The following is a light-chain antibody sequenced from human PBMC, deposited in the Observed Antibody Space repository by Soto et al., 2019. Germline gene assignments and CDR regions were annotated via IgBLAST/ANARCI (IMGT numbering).Light chain of an antibody. CDR2: LNNDGSH. J-gene: IGLJ3*02. Sequence: QSVLTQAPSASASLGDSVSLTCTLSSGHSNYAIAWHQQRPETGPRFLMKLNNDGSHVKGDDIPDRFSGSASGTQRYLTISGLQSEDEAEYYCQTWGTGIRVFGGGTKVTVL. CDR3: QTWGTGIRV. V-gene: IGLV4-69*01. CDR1: SGHSNYA.